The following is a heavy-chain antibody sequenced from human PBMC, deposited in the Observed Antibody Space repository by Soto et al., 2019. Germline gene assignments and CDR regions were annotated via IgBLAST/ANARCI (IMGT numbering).Heavy chain of an antibody. D-gene: IGHD3-16*01. CDR1: GFNFSSYW. V-gene: IGHV3-7*03. CDR3: ARDPGAEIWY. Sequence: LRLSCAASGFNFSSYWMSWVRQAPGKGLEWVANIKQDGSEKYYVDSVKGRCTISRDNAKNSLYLQMNSRRAEDTAVYHCARDPGAEIWYWGQGTLVTVS. CDR2: IKQDGSEK. J-gene: IGHJ4*02.